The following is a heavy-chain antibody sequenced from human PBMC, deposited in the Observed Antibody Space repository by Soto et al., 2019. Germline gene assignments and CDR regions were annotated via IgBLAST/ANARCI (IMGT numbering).Heavy chain of an antibody. D-gene: IGHD6-19*01. J-gene: IGHJ4*02. CDR2: IDPSDSYI. CDR3: ARHGAAIWLGY. CDR1: GYTFSGHW. Sequence: GESLKISCKTSGYTFSGHWISWVRQVPGKGLQWMGNIDPSDSYINYIPAFRGHVTFSVDKSSSTAYLHWRSLGPSDTAIYYCARHGAAIWLGYWGQGTLVTVSS. V-gene: IGHV5-10-1*01.